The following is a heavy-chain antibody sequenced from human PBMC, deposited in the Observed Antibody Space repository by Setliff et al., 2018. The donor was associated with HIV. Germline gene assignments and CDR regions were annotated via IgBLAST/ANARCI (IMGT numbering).Heavy chain of an antibody. CDR1: GFTFRSYA. D-gene: IGHD1-26*01. J-gene: IGHJ4*02. Sequence: GGSLRLSCAASGFTFRSYAMHWVRQAPGKGLEWVADISHDGSIEDYADSVRGRFTISRDNSKSAVYLQMNSLRPEDTAVYYCARVGVGATVFFDYWGQGTLVTVSS. V-gene: IGHV3-30*04. CDR3: ARVGVGATVFFDY. CDR2: ISHDGSIE.